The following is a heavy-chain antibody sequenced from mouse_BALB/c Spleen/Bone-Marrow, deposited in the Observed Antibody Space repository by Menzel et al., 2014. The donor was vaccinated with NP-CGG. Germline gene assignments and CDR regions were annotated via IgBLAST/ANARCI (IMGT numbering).Heavy chain of an antibody. J-gene: IGHJ4*01. CDR2: INPSNGRT. V-gene: IGHV1S81*02. CDR3: ARYGNYDAMDY. D-gene: IGHD2-1*01. Sequence: VQLQQSGAELVKPGASVKLPCKASGYTFTSYWMHWVKQRPGQGLEWIGEINPSNGRTNYNETFESKATLTVDKSSTTAYMQLSSLTSDDSAVYYCARYGNYDAMDYWGQGTSVTVSS. CDR1: GYTFTSYW.